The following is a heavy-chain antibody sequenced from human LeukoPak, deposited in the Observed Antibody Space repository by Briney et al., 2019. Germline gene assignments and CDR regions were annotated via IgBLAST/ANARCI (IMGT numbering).Heavy chain of an antibody. V-gene: IGHV3-23*01. D-gene: IGHD2-21*02. CDR3: AKEAYCGGDCYFDY. Sequence: PGGSLRLSCAASGFTVSSNYMSWVRQAPGKGLEWVSAISGSGGSTYYADSVKGRFTISRDNSKNTLYLQMNSLRAEDTAVYYCAKEAYCGGDCYFDYWGQGTLVTVSS. CDR2: ISGSGGST. J-gene: IGHJ4*02. CDR1: GFTVSSNY.